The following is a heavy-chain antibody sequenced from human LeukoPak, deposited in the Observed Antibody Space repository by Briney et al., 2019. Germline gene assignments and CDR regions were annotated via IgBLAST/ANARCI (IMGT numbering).Heavy chain of an antibody. D-gene: IGHD2-15*01. Sequence: GRSLRLSCAASGFTFSSYGMHWVRQAPGKGLEWVAVIWYDGSNKYYADSVKGRFTISRDNSKNTLYLQMNSLRAEDTAVYYCAKDAHCSGGSCYVRGYYYYMDVWGKGTMVTVSS. J-gene: IGHJ6*03. CDR2: IWYDGSNK. CDR3: AKDAHCSGGSCYVRGYYYYMDV. V-gene: IGHV3-33*06. CDR1: GFTFSSYG.